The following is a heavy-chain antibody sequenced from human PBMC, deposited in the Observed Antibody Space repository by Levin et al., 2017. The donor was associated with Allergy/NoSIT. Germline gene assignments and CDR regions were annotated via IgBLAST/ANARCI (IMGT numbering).Heavy chain of an antibody. J-gene: IGHJ4*02. CDR1: GFIFRNSA. D-gene: IGHD2-21*02. CDR2: ITFGTNNA. CDR3: ARLGTAAH. Sequence: GGSLRLSCAASGFIFRNSAMKWVRQAPGQGLEWVSLITFGTNNAHYADSVKGRFTISRDDAKNSVYLHMNDLRADDTAVYYCARLGTAAHWGQGVLVTVST. V-gene: IGHV3-21*01.